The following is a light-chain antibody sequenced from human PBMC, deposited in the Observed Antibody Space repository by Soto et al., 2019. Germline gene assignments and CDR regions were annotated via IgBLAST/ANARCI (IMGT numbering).Light chain of an antibody. CDR3: SAYSDIDTKV. Sequence: QSALTQPASVSGSPGQSITISCGGTSSDVGAYIYVSWYQQFPGKAPKLILYEVNNRPSGGSNRFSGSKSGTTASLTISGLQPEDAADYYCSAYSDIDTKVFRTGTKVTVL. CDR1: SSDVGAYIY. J-gene: IGLJ1*01. CDR2: EVN. V-gene: IGLV2-14*03.